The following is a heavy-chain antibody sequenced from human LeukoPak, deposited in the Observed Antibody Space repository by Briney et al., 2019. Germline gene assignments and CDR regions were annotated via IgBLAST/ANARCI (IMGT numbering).Heavy chain of an antibody. CDR3: VRDSSTPDY. CDR2: INQDGSEK. Sequence: GGSLRLSCAASGFTFSSYWMSWVRQAPGKGLEWVANINQDGSEKYYVDSVKGRFTISRDNARNSLHLQMNSLRAEDTAVYYCVRDSSTPDYWGQGTLVTVSS. CDR1: GFTFSSYW. J-gene: IGHJ4*02. V-gene: IGHV3-7*01. D-gene: IGHD3-10*01.